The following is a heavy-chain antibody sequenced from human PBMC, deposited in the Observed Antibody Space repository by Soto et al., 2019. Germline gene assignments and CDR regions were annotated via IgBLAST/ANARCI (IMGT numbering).Heavy chain of an antibody. J-gene: IGHJ6*02. Sequence: QVQLVQSGAEVKKPGSSVKVSCKASGGTFSSYTISWVRQAPGQGREWMGRMIPILGIANYAQKFQGRVTITADKSPSTAYMELSSLRSEDKAVYYCARDVAVADYYGMDVWGQGTTVTVSS. CDR1: GGTFSSYT. D-gene: IGHD6-19*01. V-gene: IGHV1-69*08. CDR3: ARDVAVADYYGMDV. CDR2: MIPILGIA.